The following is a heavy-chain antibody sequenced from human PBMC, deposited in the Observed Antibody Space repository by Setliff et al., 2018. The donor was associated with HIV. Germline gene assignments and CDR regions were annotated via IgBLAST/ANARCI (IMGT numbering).Heavy chain of an antibody. Sequence: GGSLRLSCVTSGFTFSSSGMNWVRQAPGKGLEWVALSSGIGGYTYYAESVKGRFTISRDNAKNSVYLQMRSLRVEDTAVYYCAAVPWGHSSLIIDHWGQGTPVTVSS. CDR2: SSGIGGYT. CDR1: GFTFSSSG. D-gene: IGHD3-16*01. J-gene: IGHJ4*02. V-gene: IGHV3-21*01. CDR3: AAVPWGHSSLIIDH.